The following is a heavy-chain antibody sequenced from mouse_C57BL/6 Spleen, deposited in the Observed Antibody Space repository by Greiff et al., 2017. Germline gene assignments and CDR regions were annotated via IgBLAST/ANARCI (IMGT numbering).Heavy chain of an antibody. D-gene: IGHD1-1*01. V-gene: IGHV5-17*01. Sequence: EVQGVESGGGLVQPGGSLKLSCAASGFTFSDYGMHWVRQAPEKGLEWVAYISSGSSTIYYADTVKGRFTITRENAKNTLFLRKTSLRSEDTAMYYWAWGTTVVATDFDYGGQGTTHTVS. CDR1: GFTFSDYG. J-gene: IGHJ2*01. CDR3: AWGTTVVATDFDY. CDR2: ISSGSSTI.